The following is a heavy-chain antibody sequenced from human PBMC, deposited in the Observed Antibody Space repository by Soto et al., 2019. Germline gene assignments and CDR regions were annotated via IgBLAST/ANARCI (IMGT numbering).Heavy chain of an antibody. CDR1: GGTFSSYT. V-gene: IGHV1-69*08. D-gene: IGHD3-10*01. J-gene: IGHJ2*01. CDR2: IIPILGIA. Sequence: QVQLVQSGAEVKKPGSSVKVSCKASGGTFSSYTISWVRQAPGQGLEWMGRIIPILGIANYAQKLQGRVTITADKSTSTAYMELSGLRSEYTAVYYCARDDGVDSRYFDLGGRGTLVTVSS. CDR3: ARDDGVDSRYFDL.